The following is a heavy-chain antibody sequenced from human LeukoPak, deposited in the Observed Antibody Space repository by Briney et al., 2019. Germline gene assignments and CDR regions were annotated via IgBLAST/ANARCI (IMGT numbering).Heavy chain of an antibody. Sequence: PGGSLRLSCAASGFTFSSYGMHWVRQAPGKGLEWVAFIRYDGSNKYYADSVKGRFTISRDNSKNTLYLQMNSLRAEDTAVYYCAKDRLSGYSSSWYFDYWGQGTLVTVSS. CDR3: AKDRLSGYSSSWYFDY. V-gene: IGHV3-30*02. D-gene: IGHD6-13*01. CDR1: GFTFSSYG. J-gene: IGHJ4*02. CDR2: IRYDGSNK.